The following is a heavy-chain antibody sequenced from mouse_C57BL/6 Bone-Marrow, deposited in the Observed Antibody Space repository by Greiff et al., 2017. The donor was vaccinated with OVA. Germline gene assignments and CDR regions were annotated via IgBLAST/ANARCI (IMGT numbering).Heavy chain of an antibody. CDR2: IDPSDSYT. CDR1: GYTFTSYW. J-gene: IGHJ4*01. V-gene: IGHV1-59*01. Sequence: QVQLQQPGAELVRPGTSVKLSCKASGYTFTSYWMHWVKQRPGQGLEWIGVIDPSDSYTNYNQKFKGKATLTVDTSSSTAYMQLSSLTSEDSAVYYCARLGLLRSYAMDYWGQGTSVTVSS. CDR3: ARLGLLRSYAMDY. D-gene: IGHD2-3*01.